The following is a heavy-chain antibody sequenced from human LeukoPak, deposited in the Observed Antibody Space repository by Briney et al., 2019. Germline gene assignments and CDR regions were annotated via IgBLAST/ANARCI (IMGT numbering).Heavy chain of an antibody. CDR1: GYTFTNYA. J-gene: IGHJ4*02. CDR3: ARIGFLEWFDY. D-gene: IGHD3-3*01. Sequence: ASVKVSCKASGYTFTNYAMNWVRQAPGQGLEWMGWINPNSGGTNYAQKFQGRVTMTRDTSISTAYMELSRLRSDDTAVYYCARIGFLEWFDYWGQGTLVTVSS. V-gene: IGHV1-2*02. CDR2: INPNSGGT.